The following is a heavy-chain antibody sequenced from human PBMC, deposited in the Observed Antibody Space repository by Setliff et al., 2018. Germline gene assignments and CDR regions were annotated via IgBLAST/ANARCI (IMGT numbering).Heavy chain of an antibody. CDR2: MNPNSGNT. J-gene: IGHJ4*02. V-gene: IGHV1-8*01. CDR3: ARRFSSGNYNNLGY. CDR1: GYTFTSYD. Sequence: RASVKVSCKASGYTFTSYDINWVRQAPGQGLEWMGWMNPNSGNTGFAQNFQGRVTMTRNTSISTAYMELSALRSDDTAVYYCARRFSSGNYNNLGYWGQGALVTVS. D-gene: IGHD3-10*01.